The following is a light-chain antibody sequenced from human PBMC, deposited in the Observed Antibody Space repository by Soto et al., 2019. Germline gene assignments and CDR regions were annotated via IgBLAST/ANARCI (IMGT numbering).Light chain of an antibody. V-gene: IGKV1-39*01. J-gene: IGKJ1*01. CDR3: QQTYNSPET. CDR1: QTIDNY. Sequence: DIQMTQSPSSLSASVGDRVTITCRASQTIDNYSNWFQQKPGNPPKLLIYAASILQSGVPSRFSGRGSGTDFTLTISSLQPEDFATYYCQQTYNSPETFGQGTKVEF. CDR2: AAS.